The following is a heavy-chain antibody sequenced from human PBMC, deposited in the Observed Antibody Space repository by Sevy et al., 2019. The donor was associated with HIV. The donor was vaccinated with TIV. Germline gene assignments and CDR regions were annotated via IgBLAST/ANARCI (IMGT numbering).Heavy chain of an antibody. CDR1: GGSLDVFG. CDR2: AYYNGGT. D-gene: IGHD3-10*01. V-gene: IGHV4-59*01. CDR3: TRDNRGSIDY. Sequence: SETLSLTCTVSGGSLDVFGWTWVRQPPGKGLEWIGYAYYNGGTNYNPSLKSRLTIPVGTSARQFSLHLNSVTAADTAIYYSTRDNRGSIDYWGQGILVTVSS. J-gene: IGHJ4*02.